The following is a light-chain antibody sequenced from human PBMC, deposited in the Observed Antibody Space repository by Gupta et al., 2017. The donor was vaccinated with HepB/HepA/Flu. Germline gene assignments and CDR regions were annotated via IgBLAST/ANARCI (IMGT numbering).Light chain of an antibody. Sequence: QSVLTQSTSVSGTPGQRFTISCSGSSSNVGRNNVNWYQQLPGTAPKRLIYDKDERPSGVKDRSLCYTSGKYESRVTRGLTSEDEEDDYWADWDKRITVWVFGGGTKLTVL. CDR2: DKD. CDR1: SSNVGRNN. J-gene: IGLJ3*02. V-gene: IGLV1-44*01. CDR3: ADWDKRITVWV.